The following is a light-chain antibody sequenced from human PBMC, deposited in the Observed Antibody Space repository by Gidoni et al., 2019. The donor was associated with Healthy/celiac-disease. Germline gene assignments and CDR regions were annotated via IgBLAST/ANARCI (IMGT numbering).Light chain of an antibody. CDR2: DAS. Sequence: DIQMTQSPSSLSASVGDRVTITCQASQYISNYLHWYQQKPGKAPKLLIYDASNLETGVPSRVSGSGSGTDFTFTISSLQPEDIATYYCQQYDNLPLTFGGGTKVEIK. J-gene: IGKJ4*01. CDR1: QYISNY. CDR3: QQYDNLPLT. V-gene: IGKV1-33*01.